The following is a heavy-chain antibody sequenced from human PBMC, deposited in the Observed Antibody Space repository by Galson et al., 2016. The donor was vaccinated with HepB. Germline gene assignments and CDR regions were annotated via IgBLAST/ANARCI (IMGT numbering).Heavy chain of an antibody. D-gene: IGHD1-26*01. CDR2: ISSSGSTI. Sequence: SLRLSCAASGFTFSSYSMNWVRQAPGKGLEWVSYISSSGSTIFYADSVKGRFTISRDDAKKSLYLQMHSLRAEDTSVYYCTRDSSGSYWGRGTLVTVSS. V-gene: IGHV3-48*01. CDR3: TRDSSGSY. J-gene: IGHJ4*02. CDR1: GFTFSSYS.